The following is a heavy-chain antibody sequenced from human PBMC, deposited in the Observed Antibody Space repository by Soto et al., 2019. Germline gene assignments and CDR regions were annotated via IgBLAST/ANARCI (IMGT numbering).Heavy chain of an antibody. V-gene: IGHV3-30*18. CDR1: GFTFSSYG. J-gene: IGHJ4*02. Sequence: PGGSLRLSCAASGFTFSSYGMHWVRQAPGKGLEWVAVISYDGSNKYYADYVKGRFTISRDNSKNTLYLQMNSLRAEDTAVYYCAKDPYFDWPSSHKMSDYWGQGTLVTVSS. CDR3: AKDPYFDWPSSHKMSDY. D-gene: IGHD3-9*01. CDR2: ISYDGSNK.